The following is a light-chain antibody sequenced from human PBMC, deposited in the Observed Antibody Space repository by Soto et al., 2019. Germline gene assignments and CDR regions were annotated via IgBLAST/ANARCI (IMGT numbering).Light chain of an antibody. V-gene: IGLV2-14*03. J-gene: IGLJ1*01. CDR1: SSDIGAYNF. Sequence: QSVLTQPASVSGSPGQSITISCTGTSSDIGAYNFVSWYQQHPGKAPKLMIYDVSNRPSGVSNRFSGSKSGDTASPTISGLQAEDEADYYCSSYTISAADVFGTGTKVTVL. CDR3: SSYTISAADV. CDR2: DVS.